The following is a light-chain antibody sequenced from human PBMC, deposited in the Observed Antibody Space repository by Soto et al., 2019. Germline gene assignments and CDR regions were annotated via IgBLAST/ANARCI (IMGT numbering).Light chain of an antibody. J-gene: IGLJ2*01. CDR1: GLAQQS. CDR2: NDN. CDR3: QSADRTSTYVL. V-gene: IGLV3-25*02. Sequence: SYELTQPPSASVSPGQTARITCSGKGLAQQSAFWYQKKPGQAPILVLYNDNWRPSGIPDRFSGSSSGTTVTLTISGVQAEDEADYYCQSADRTSTYVLFGGGTKVTVL.